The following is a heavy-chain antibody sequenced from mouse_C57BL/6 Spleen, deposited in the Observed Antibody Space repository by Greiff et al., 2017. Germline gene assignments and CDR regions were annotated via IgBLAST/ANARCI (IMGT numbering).Heavy chain of an antibody. V-gene: IGHV14-4*01. CDR3: TTYYYGSSEFAY. CDR2: IDPENGDT. J-gene: IGHJ3*01. Sequence: VQLQQSGAELVRPGASVKLSCTASGFNITDDYMHWVKQRPEQGLEWIGWIDPENGDTEYASKFQGKATITADTSSNTAYLQLSSLTSEDTAVYYCTTYYYGSSEFAYWGQGTLVTVSA. CDR1: GFNITDDY. D-gene: IGHD1-1*01.